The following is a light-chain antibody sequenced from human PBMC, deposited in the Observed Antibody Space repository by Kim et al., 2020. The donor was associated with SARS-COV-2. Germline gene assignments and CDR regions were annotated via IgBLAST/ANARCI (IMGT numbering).Light chain of an antibody. Sequence: EIVLTQSPGTLSLSPGERATLSCRASQSLSSNSLAWYQQKPGQAPRLLIYGASRRATGIPDRFSGSGSGTDFTLTISRLEPEDFAVYYCQQCASSPYTFGQGTKLET. CDR3: QQCASSPYT. CDR2: GAS. CDR1: QSLSSNS. V-gene: IGKV3-20*01. J-gene: IGKJ2*01.